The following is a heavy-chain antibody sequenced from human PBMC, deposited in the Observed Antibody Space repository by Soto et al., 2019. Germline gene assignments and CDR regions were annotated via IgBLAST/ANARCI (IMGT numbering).Heavy chain of an antibody. Sequence: EVELLESGGGLVQPGGSLRLSCAASGFTFSSYAMSWVRQAPGKGLEWVSSISRGGDSTYHADSVKGRFTISRDNSKNTLYLQMNSLRAEDTAVYYCAKDEVVPDAIVFDYWGQGALVTVSS. CDR3: AKDEVVPDAIVFDY. D-gene: IGHD2-2*01. J-gene: IGHJ4*02. CDR1: GFTFSSYA. V-gene: IGHV3-23*01. CDR2: ISRGGDST.